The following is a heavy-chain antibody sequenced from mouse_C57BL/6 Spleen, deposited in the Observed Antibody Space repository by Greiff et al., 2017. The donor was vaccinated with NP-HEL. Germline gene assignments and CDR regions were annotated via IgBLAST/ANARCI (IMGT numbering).Heavy chain of an antibody. Sequence: EVQLVESGGGLVKPGGSLKLSCAASGFTFSDYGMHWVRQAPEKGLEWVAYISSGSSTIYYADTVKGRFTISRDNAKNTLFLQMTSLRAEDTAMYYCARRGLLHGSSYVFDYWGQGTTLTVSS. CDR2: ISSGSSTI. CDR3: ARRGLLHGSSYVFDY. CDR1: GFTFSDYG. D-gene: IGHD1-1*01. J-gene: IGHJ2*01. V-gene: IGHV5-17*01.